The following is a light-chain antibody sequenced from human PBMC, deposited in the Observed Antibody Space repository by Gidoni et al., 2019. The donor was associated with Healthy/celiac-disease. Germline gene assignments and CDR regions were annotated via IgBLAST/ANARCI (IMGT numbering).Light chain of an antibody. CDR2: DAS. Sequence: DTQMTQSPSSLSASVGDRVTITCKASQDSSNYLTWYQQKPGKAPKLLIYDASNLETGVPSRCSGRGAGTDFTITSSSQQPEDSATYYWQQKDKLPLTVGGGTKVESK. J-gene: IGKJ4*01. CDR3: QQKDKLPLT. V-gene: IGKV1-33*01. CDR1: QDSSNY.